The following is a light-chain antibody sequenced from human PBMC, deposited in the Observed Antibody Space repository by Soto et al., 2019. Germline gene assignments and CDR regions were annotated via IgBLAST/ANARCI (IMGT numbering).Light chain of an antibody. CDR3: HHYHDAVWT. Sequence: EIVLTQSPGTLSLSPGERATLSCRASQSVSSINLAWYQQKPGQAPRLLIYGVSSRATDIPDRFSGSGSGTDFTLTISRLEPEDFAVYYRHHYHDAVWTFGQGTQVEV. CDR1: QSVSSIN. CDR2: GVS. J-gene: IGKJ1*01. V-gene: IGKV3-20*01.